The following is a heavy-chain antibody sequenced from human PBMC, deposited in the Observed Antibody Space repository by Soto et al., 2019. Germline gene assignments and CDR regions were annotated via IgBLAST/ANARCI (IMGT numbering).Heavy chain of an antibody. D-gene: IGHD2-8*02. J-gene: IGHJ4*02. Sequence: GGSLRLSCAASGFTFSSYAMSWVLQAPGKGLERVSAISGSGGSTYYADSVKGRFTISRDNSKNTLYLQMNSLRAEDTAVYYCAKGVTGSGPFDYWGQGTLVTVSS. V-gene: IGHV3-23*01. CDR3: AKGVTGSGPFDY. CDR2: ISGSGGST. CDR1: GFTFSSYA.